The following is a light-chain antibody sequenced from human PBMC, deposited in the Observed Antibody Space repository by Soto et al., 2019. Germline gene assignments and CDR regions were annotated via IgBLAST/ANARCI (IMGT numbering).Light chain of an antibody. J-gene: IGKJ5*01. Sequence: DIQMTQSPSTLSASVGGRVTITCRASQSISSWLAWYQQKPGKAPKLLIYKASSLESGVPSRFSGSGSGTEFTLTISSLQPDDFATYYCQQYNSYPLTFGQGTRLEIK. CDR2: KAS. CDR3: QQYNSYPLT. V-gene: IGKV1-5*03. CDR1: QSISSW.